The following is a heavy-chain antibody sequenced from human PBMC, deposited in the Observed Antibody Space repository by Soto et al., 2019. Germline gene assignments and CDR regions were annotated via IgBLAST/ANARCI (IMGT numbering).Heavy chain of an antibody. CDR3: ARMRNAVPRGVPGIGAP. V-gene: IGHV1-69*01. D-gene: IGHD6-13*01. CDR2: INSIFGST. J-gene: IGHJ1*01. CDR1: GGTVGTYI. Sequence: QLQLVQSGAEMKKPGSSVKVSCKASGGTVGTYIMSWVRQAPGQGLEWMGEINSIFGSTQYAPRFQGRVTITADETTSTTYMELTSLTSEDTAIYFCARMRNAVPRGVPGIGAPWGQGTLVTVSS.